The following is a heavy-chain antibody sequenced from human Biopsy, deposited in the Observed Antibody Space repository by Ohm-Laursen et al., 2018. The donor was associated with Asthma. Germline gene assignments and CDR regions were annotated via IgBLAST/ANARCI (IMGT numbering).Heavy chain of an antibody. D-gene: IGHD3-9*01. J-gene: IGHJ3*01. Sequence: ASVKVSCNASGYTFINYAIHWVRQAPGHSHEWMGWINAGDGNTKYSQKFQGRVTITRDTSASTAYMDLRSLRSEDTAMYYCARTYYDFLTGQVNDAFALWGQGTMVTVSS. CDR1: GYTFINYA. CDR2: INAGDGNT. CDR3: ARTYYDFLTGQVNDAFAL. V-gene: IGHV1-3*01.